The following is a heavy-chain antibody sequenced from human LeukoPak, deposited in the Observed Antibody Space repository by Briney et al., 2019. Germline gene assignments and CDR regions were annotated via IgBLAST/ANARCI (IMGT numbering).Heavy chain of an antibody. J-gene: IGHJ4*02. Sequence: SETLSLTCTVSDGSISSYYWSWIRQPAGKELEWIGRLYTSGSPKYNPSLKSRVTMSVDTSKNQFSLNLSSVTAADTAVYYCARGPYCGDDCYFEYWGQGTLVTVSS. CDR3: ARGPYCGDDCYFEY. CDR2: LYTSGSP. D-gene: IGHD2-21*01. CDR1: DGSISSYY. V-gene: IGHV4-4*07.